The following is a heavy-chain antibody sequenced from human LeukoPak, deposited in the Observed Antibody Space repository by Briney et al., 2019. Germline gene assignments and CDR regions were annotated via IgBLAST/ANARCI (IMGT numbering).Heavy chain of an antibody. CDR2: ISGNGRDT. Sequence: GESLRLSCEGSGFIFRSFAMNWVRQVPGKGLEWVSSISGNGRDTYYADSVKGRFTISRDSPKNTLYLQMNSLLTDDTAVYYCTKDQEVATIGGYFDSWGQGALVTVSS. CDR1: GFIFRSFA. J-gene: IGHJ4*03. CDR3: TKDQEVATIGGYFDS. V-gene: IGHV3-23*01. D-gene: IGHD5-24*01.